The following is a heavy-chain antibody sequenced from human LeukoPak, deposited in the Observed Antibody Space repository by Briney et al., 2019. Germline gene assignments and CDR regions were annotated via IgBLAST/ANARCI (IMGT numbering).Heavy chain of an antibody. D-gene: IGHD6-19*01. V-gene: IGHV1-69*04. CDR2: IIPILGIA. CDR1: GGTFSSYA. CDR3: AREVGHSSGKNWFDP. Sequence: VASVKVSCKASGGTFSSYAISWVRQAPGQGLEWMGRIIPILGIANYAQKFQGRVTITADKSTSTAYMELSSLRSDDTAVYYCAREVGHSSGKNWFDPWGQGTLVTVSS. J-gene: IGHJ5*02.